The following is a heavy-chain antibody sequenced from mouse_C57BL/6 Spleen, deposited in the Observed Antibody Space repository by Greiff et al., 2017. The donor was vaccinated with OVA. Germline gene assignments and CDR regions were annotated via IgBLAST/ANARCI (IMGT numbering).Heavy chain of an antibody. D-gene: IGHD1-2*01. J-gene: IGHJ4*01. V-gene: IGHV1-54*01. Sequence: QVQLQQSGAKLVRPGTSVKVSCKASGYAFTNYLIEWVKQRPGQGLEWIGVINPGSGGTNYNEKFKGKATLTADKSSSTAYMQLSSLTSEDSAVYFCARRTARIYAMDYWGQGTSVTVSS. CDR3: ARRTARIYAMDY. CDR2: INPGSGGT. CDR1: GYAFTNYL.